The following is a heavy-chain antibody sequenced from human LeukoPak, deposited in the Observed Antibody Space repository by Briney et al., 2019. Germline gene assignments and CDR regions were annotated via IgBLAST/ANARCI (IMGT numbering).Heavy chain of an antibody. Sequence: SETLSLTYTVSGYSISSGYYWGWIRQPPGKGLEWIGSIYHSGSTYYNPSLKSRVTISVDTSKNQFSLKLSSVTAADTAVYYCARDTYYDFWSGYYQRHWFDPWGQGTLVTVSS. D-gene: IGHD3-3*01. J-gene: IGHJ5*02. CDR3: ARDTYYDFWSGYYQRHWFDP. CDR2: IYHSGST. CDR1: GYSISSGYY. V-gene: IGHV4-38-2*02.